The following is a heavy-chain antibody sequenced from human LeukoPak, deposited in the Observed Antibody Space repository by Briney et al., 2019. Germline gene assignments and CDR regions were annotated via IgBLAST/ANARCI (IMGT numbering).Heavy chain of an antibody. D-gene: IGHD5-18*01. CDR3: ARAGRQLLVFDY. Sequence: GGSLRLSCAASGFTFSSYAMHWVRQAPGKGLEWVAVISYDGSNKYYADSVKGRFTISRDNSKNTLYLQMNSLRAEDTAVYYCARAGRQLLVFDYWGQGTLVTVSS. J-gene: IGHJ4*02. CDR1: GFTFSSYA. CDR2: ISYDGSNK. V-gene: IGHV3-30-3*01.